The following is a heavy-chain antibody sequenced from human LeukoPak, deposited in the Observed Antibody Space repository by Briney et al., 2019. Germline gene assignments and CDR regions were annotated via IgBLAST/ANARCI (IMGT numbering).Heavy chain of an antibody. CDR1: GYTFTGYY. D-gene: IGHD2-2*01. V-gene: IGHV1-2*02. J-gene: IGHJ5*02. CDR2: INPNSGGT. Sequence: ASVKVSRKASGYTFTGYYMHWVRQAPGQGLEWMGWINPNSGGTNYAQKFQGRVTMTRDTSISTAYMELSRLRSDDTAVYYCARERCSSTSCYNWFDPWGQGTLVTVSS. CDR3: ARERCSSTSCYNWFDP.